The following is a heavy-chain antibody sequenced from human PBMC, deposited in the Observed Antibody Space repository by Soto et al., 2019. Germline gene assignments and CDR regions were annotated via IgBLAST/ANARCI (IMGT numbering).Heavy chain of an antibody. D-gene: IGHD3-10*01. J-gene: IGHJ3*01. Sequence: EVQLVESGGGLVQPWESLRLSCAASGFTFNDYWMHWVRHVPGTGLVWVSRFNTDGSSTSYADSVKGRFTISRDNAKNRRSLQMSSVRVEDTAMYYCARGGPSNYGPRGSRVADFWGQGTMVTFSS. CDR3: ARGGPSNYGPRGSRVADF. V-gene: IGHV3-74*01. CDR2: FNTDGSST. CDR1: GFTFNDYW.